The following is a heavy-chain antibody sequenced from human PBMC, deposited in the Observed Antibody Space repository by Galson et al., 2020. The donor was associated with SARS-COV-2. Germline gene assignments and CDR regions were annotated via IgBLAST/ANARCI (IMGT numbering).Heavy chain of an antibody. CDR2: IIPIFGTA. J-gene: IGHJ4*02. V-gene: IGHV1-69*05. CDR3: ASGGAIVVVTSILRD. CDR1: GGTFSSYA. D-gene: IGHD2-21*02. Sequence: ASVKVSCKASGGTFSSYAISWVRQAPGQGLEWMGGIIPIFGTANYAQKFQGRVTITTDESTSTAYMELSSLRSEDTAVYYCASGGAIVVVTSILRDWGQGTLVTVSS.